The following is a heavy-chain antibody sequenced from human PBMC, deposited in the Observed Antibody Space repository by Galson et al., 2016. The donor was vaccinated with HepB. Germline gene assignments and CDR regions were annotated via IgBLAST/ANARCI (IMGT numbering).Heavy chain of an antibody. V-gene: IGHV4-61*02. CDR3: AREFTY. Sequence: TLSLTCSFSGGTISSYDLYWSWIRQPAGKGLEWIWRIYASGIANNNPSLKSRVPISIDTSNDQVSLKLTSVTAADTAVYYCAREFTYWGQGTLVTVSS. J-gene: IGHJ4*02. CDR1: GGTISSYDLY. CDR2: IYASGIA.